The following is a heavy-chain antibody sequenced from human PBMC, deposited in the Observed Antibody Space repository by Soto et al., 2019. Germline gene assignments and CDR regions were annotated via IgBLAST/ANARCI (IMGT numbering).Heavy chain of an antibody. J-gene: IGHJ4*02. Sequence: QVQLVESGGGVVQPGRSLRLSCAASGFTFSSYAMHWVRQAPGKGLEWVAVISYDGSNKYYADSVKGRFTISRDNSKNTLYLQMNSLRAEDTAVYYCARDEGLQLWRFDYWGQGTLVTVSS. CDR1: GFTFSSYA. D-gene: IGHD2-2*01. CDR3: ARDEGLQLWRFDY. CDR2: ISYDGSNK. V-gene: IGHV3-30-3*01.